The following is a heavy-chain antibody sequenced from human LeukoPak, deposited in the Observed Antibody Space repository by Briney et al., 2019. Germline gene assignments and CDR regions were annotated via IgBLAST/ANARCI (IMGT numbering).Heavy chain of an antibody. Sequence: SETLSLTCAVYGGSFSGYYRSWIRQPPGKGLEWIGEINHSGSTNYNPSLKSRVTISVDTSKNQFSLKLSSVTAADTAVYYCARVSKVYRGVIGNWGQGTLVTVSS. D-gene: IGHD3-10*01. CDR1: GGSFSGYY. J-gene: IGHJ4*02. V-gene: IGHV4-34*01. CDR3: ARVSKVYRGVIGN. CDR2: INHSGST.